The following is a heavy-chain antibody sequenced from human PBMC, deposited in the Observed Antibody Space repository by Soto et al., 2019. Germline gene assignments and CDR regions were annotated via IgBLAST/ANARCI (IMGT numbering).Heavy chain of an antibody. CDR1: GGSISSGGAISSNSYS. CDR2: IYESGNT. D-gene: IGHD2-21*02. J-gene: IGHJ2*01. V-gene: IGHV4-30-2*01. Sequence: QLQLQESGSGLVKPSQTLSLTCAVSGGSISSGGAISSNSYSWNWIRQPPGKGHEWIGSIYESGNTYYSPSLKSRVSISVDRSKNQFSLNLSSVTAADTAVYYCARAPAIAHWYFDLWGRGTLATVSS. CDR3: ARAPAIAHWYFDL.